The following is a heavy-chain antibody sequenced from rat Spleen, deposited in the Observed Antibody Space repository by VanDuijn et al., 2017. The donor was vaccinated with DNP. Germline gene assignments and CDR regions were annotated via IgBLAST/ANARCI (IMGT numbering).Heavy chain of an antibody. Sequence: EVQLVESGGGLVQPGRSLKLSCAASGFTFSDYYMAWVRQAPTKGLEWVAYITYDGGSTYYRDSVKGRFTISRDNAKSTLYLHMNSLRSEDMATYYCARDDYGSSGGMDAWGQGTSVIVSS. CDR2: ITYDGGST. D-gene: IGHD1-3*01. CDR3: ARDDYGSSGGMDA. J-gene: IGHJ4*01. CDR1: GFTFSDYY. V-gene: IGHV5-22*01.